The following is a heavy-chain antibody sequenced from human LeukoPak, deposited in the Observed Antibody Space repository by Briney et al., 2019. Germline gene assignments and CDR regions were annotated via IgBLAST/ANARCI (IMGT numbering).Heavy chain of an antibody. CDR3: ARAAATHN. Sequence: GGSLRLSCAASGFTFSSYAMHWVRQAPGKGLEWVAVISYDGSNKYYADSVKGRFTISRDNSKNTLYLQMNSLRAEDTAVCYCARAAATHNWGQGTLVTVSS. D-gene: IGHD2-15*01. J-gene: IGHJ4*02. V-gene: IGHV3-30-3*01. CDR1: GFTFSSYA. CDR2: ISYDGSNK.